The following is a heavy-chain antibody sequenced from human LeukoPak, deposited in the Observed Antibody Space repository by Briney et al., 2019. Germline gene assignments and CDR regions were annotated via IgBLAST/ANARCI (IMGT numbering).Heavy chain of an antibody. J-gene: IGHJ4*02. D-gene: IGHD3-3*01. V-gene: IGHV3-21*01. CDR3: ASVPIFGVVIIDDY. Sequence: GGSLRLSCAASGFTFSSYSMNWVRQAPGKGLEWVSSISSSSSYIYYADSVKGRFTISRDNAKNSLYLQMNSLRAEDTAAYYCASVPIFGVVIIDDYWGQGTLVTVSS. CDR2: ISSSSSYI. CDR1: GFTFSSYS.